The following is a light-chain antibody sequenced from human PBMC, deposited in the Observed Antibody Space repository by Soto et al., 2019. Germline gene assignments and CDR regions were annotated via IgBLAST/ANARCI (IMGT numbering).Light chain of an antibody. J-gene: IGKJ1*01. CDR1: QRVDGN. V-gene: IGKV3-15*01. CDR3: QQYNNWWT. CDR2: GAS. Sequence: DILITQSQASLSVSLGERATLSCRASQRVDGNLAWYQQKPGQAPRLLIYGASTRATGISARFSGSGSGTEFTLTLSSLPSEDCRIYYCQQYNNWWTLGQGTKVDTK.